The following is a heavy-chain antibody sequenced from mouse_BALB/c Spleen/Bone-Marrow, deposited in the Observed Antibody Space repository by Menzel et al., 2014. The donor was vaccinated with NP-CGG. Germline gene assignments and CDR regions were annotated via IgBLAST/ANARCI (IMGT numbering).Heavy chain of an antibody. J-gene: IGHJ3*01. V-gene: IGHV5-6-3*01. CDR3: ARGDDYVSWFAY. D-gene: IGHD2-4*01. CDR2: INTNGGDT. CDR1: GFTFSNYG. Sequence: EVQLQESGGGLVQPGGSLKLSCAASGFTFSNYGMSWVRQTPDKRLEFVATINTNGGDTYYPDSVKGRFTISRDNAKNTLYLQMSSLKSEDTAMYYCARGDDYVSWFAYWGQGTLVTVSA.